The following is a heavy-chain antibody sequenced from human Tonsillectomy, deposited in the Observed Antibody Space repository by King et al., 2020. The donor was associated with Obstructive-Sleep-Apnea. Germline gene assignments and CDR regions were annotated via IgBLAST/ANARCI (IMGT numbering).Heavy chain of an antibody. CDR2: ISSSGSTI. D-gene: IGHD6-13*01. CDR1: GFIFSDYY. J-gene: IGHJ4*02. V-gene: IGHV3-11*01. CDR3: AREDPYSSRPFDY. Sequence: VQLVESGGGLVKPGGSLRLSCAASGFIFSDYYMSWIRQAPGKGLEWVSYISSSGSTIYYADSVKGRFTISRDNAKNSLYLQMNSLSAEDTAVYYGAREDPYSSRPFDYWGQGTLVTVSS.